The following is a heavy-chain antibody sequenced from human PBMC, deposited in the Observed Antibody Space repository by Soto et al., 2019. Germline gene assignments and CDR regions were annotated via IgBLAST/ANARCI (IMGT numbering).Heavy chain of an antibody. CDR3: ERSGGSFKFEY. CDR2: IYSSGST. V-gene: IGHV4-4*07. D-gene: IGHD1-26*01. J-gene: IGHJ4*02. Sequence: SETLSLTCTVSGGSISSYYWSWIRQPAGKGLEWIGRIYSSGSTNYNPSFKSRVTMSVDTSNNQFSLKLSSVTAEETDVYYCERSGGSFKFEYWGQGTLVTVSS. CDR1: GGSISSYY.